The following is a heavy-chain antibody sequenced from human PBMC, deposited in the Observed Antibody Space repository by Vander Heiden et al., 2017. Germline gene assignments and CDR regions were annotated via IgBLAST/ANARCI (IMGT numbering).Heavy chain of an antibody. CDR2: SNADSGKT. V-gene: IGHV1-3*01. D-gene: IGHD6-19*01. CDR1: GYSFTDYP. Sequence: QVQLEQSGAELRRPGASATVSCKASGYSFTDYPIHWVRQAPGQRLEWMGWSNADSGKTKYSQRFQGKVTITRDTSARTVYMEVSSLRSEDTAVYYCARDLAAGYYSGWSGFDSWGQGTLVTVSS. J-gene: IGHJ4*02. CDR3: ARDLAAGYYSGWSGFDS.